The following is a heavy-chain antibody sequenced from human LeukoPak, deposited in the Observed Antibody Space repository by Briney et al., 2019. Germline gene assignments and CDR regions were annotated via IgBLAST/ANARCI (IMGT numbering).Heavy chain of an antibody. Sequence: GGSLRLSCSASGFTFSSYAMHWVRQAPGKGLEYVSDISSNGGSTYYADSVKGRFTISRDNSKNTLYLQMSGLRAEDTAVYYCVIGPCSGGYAQPFDYWGQGTLVTVSS. CDR1: GFTFSSYA. CDR3: VIGPCSGGYAQPFDY. CDR2: ISSNGGST. D-gene: IGHD3-10*02. J-gene: IGHJ4*02. V-gene: IGHV3-64D*06.